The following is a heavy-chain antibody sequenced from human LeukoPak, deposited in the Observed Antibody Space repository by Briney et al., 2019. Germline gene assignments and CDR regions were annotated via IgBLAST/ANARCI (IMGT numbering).Heavy chain of an antibody. V-gene: IGHV1-2*06. Sequence: VASVTVSCKASGYTFTGYYMHWVRQAPGQGLEWMGRINPNSGGPNYAQKFQGRVTMTRDTSINTAYMELSSLRSDDTAVYYCARRGEVSAFDFWGQGTLVTVSS. J-gene: IGHJ4*02. CDR1: GYTFTGYY. CDR3: ARRGEVSAFDF. D-gene: IGHD3-16*02. CDR2: INPNSGGP.